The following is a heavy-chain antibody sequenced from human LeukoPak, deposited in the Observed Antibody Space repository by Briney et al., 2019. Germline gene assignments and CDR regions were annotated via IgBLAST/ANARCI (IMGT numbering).Heavy chain of an antibody. Sequence: PGGSLRLSCAASGFTFSSYGMSWVRQAPGKGLEWVSAISGSGGSTYYADSVKGRFTISRDNSKNTLYLQMNSLRAEDTAVYYCAKDAMVRGVIGYYYYYMDVWGKGTTVTISS. D-gene: IGHD3-10*01. CDR2: ISGSGGST. CDR3: AKDAMVRGVIGYYYYYMDV. V-gene: IGHV3-23*01. J-gene: IGHJ6*03. CDR1: GFTFSSYG.